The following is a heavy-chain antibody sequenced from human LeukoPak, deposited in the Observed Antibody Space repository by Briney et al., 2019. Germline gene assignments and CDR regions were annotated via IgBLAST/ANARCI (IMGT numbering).Heavy chain of an antibody. V-gene: IGHV3-15*01. CDR3: AHRNTAMVRVDY. D-gene: IGHD5-18*01. Sequence: GGSLRLSCAASGFTFRNASMSWVRQAPGKGLEWVGRIKSKTDGGTTDYAAPVKGRFIISRDDSKNTLYLQMNSLKTEDTAVYFCAHRNTAMVRVDYWGQGTLVTVSS. CDR2: IKSKTDGGTT. CDR1: GFTFRNAS. J-gene: IGHJ4*02.